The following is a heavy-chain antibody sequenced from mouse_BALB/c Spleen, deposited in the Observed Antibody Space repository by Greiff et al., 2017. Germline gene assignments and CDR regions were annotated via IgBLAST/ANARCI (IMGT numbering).Heavy chain of an antibody. CDR2: IDPANGNT. J-gene: IGHJ3*01. V-gene: IGHV14-3*02. CDR3: ALFYYSSSSWFAY. CDR1: GFNIKDTY. D-gene: IGHD1-1*01. Sequence: EVQLQQSGAELVKPGASVKLSCTASGFNIKDTYMHWVKQRPEQGLEWIGRIDPANGNTKYDPKFQGKATITADTSSNTAYLQLSSLTSEDTAVYYCALFYYSSSSWFAYWGQGTLVTVSA.